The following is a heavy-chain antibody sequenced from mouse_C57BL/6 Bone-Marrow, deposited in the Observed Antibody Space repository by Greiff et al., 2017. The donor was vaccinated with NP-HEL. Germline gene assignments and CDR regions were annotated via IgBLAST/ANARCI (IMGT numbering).Heavy chain of an antibody. D-gene: IGHD2-2*01. Sequence: VQLQQPGAELVRPGTSVKLSCKASGYTFTSYWMHWVKQRPGQGLEWIGVIDPSDSYTNYNQKFKGKATLTVATSSSTAYMQLSSLTSEDSAVYYCARSYGYGRGYYFDYWGQGTTLTVSS. V-gene: IGHV1-59*01. CDR3: ARSYGYGRGYYFDY. J-gene: IGHJ2*01. CDR1: GYTFTSYW. CDR2: IDPSDSYT.